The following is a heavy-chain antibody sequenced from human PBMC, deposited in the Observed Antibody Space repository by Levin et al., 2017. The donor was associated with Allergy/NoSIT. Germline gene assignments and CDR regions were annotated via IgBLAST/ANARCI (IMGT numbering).Heavy chain of an antibody. Sequence: GGSLRLSCAASGFTFSSYWMSWVRQAPGKGLEWVANIKQDGSEKYYVDSVKGRFTISRDNAKNSLYLQMNSLRAEDTAVYYCARVSRGGGYGLFFDYWGQGTLVTVSS. V-gene: IGHV3-7*01. J-gene: IGHJ4*02. CDR2: IKQDGSEK. D-gene: IGHD5-12*01. CDR3: ARVSRGGGYGLFFDY. CDR1: GFTFSSYW.